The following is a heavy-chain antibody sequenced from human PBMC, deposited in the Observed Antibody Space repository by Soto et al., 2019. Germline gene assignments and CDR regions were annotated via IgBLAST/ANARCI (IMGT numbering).Heavy chain of an antibody. CDR1: EFTFSNYA. V-gene: IGHV3-23*01. D-gene: IGHD6-13*01. J-gene: IGHJ6*02. CDR2: ISYGGGTT. CDR3: ARELQQLPGMGVYYYYYGMDV. Sequence: PGGSLRLSCAASEFTFSNYAMSWVRQAPGKGLEWVSAISYGGGTTYYADSVKGRFTISRDNSKNTLYLQMNSLRAEDTAVYYCARELQQLPGMGVYYYYYGMDVWGQGTTVTVSS.